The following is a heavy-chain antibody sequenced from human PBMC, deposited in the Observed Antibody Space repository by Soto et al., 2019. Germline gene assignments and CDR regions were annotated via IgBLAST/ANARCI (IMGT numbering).Heavy chain of an antibody. D-gene: IGHD6-19*01. CDR1: GGSISSTSYY. CDR3: ARPDGSGWFYFDY. Sequence: SETLSLTCSVSGGSISSTSYYWGWIRQPPGKGLEWVGSFSYRRNTYYNPSLKSRVTISVDTARNQFSLKVTSVTAADTAVYYCARPDGSGWFYFDYWGLGTLVTVSS. J-gene: IGHJ4*02. V-gene: IGHV4-39*01. CDR2: FSYRRNT.